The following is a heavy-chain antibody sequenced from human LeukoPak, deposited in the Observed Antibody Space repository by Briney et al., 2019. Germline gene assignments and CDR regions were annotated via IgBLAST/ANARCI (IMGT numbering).Heavy chain of an antibody. CDR3: ARGDSGFDY. CDR2: ISRSSGGI. CDR1: GFTFSDYF. J-gene: IGHJ4*02. V-gene: IGHV3-48*01. Sequence: GGSLRLSRAASGFTFSDYFMIWVRQAPGKWLEWLLYISRSSGGISYADSVKGRFTNSRDNAKNSLYLQMNSLRAEDTAVYYCARGDSGFDYWGQGALVTVSS. D-gene: IGHD6-19*01.